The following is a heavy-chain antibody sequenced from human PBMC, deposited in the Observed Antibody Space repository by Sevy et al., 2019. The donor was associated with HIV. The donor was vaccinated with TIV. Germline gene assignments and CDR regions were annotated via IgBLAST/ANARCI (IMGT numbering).Heavy chain of an antibody. CDR3: TRWKGAHSVFDY. CDR2: FKRKADGGTL. J-gene: IGHJ4*02. Sequence: GGSLRLSCTASGFTFTDYAMNWVRQSPGKGLEWVAFFKRKADGGTLDHAASVKGRFTISRDDSKNIAYLQMHDLKTEDTGVYYCTRWKGAHSVFDYWGQGALVTVSS. CDR1: GFTFTDYA. V-gene: IGHV3-49*04. D-gene: IGHD1-1*01.